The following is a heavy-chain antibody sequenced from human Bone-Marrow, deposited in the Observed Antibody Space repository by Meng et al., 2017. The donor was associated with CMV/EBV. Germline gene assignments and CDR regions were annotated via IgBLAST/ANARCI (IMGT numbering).Heavy chain of an antibody. CDR2: IYYSGST. Sequence: SETLSLTCSVSGGSISNYYWSWIRQPPGKGLEWIGFIYYSGSTNYNPSLTSRVTISVDTSKNQFCLKVTSVTAADTAVYYCASVGYDEYNWFDPWGQGTLVTVSS. CDR3: ASVGYDEYNWFDP. J-gene: IGHJ5*02. D-gene: IGHD3-22*01. V-gene: IGHV4-59*01. CDR1: GGSISNYY.